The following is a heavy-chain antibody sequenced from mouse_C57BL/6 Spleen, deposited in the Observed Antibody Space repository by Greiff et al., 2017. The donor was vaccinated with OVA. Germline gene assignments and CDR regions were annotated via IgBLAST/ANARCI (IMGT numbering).Heavy chain of an antibody. CDR1: GYSITSGYY. CDR2: ISYDGSN. J-gene: IGHJ2*01. Sequence: VQLQQSGPGLVKPSQSLSLTCSVTGYSITSGYYWNWIRQFPGNKLEWMGYISYDGSNNYNPSRKNRISITRDTSKNQFFLKLNSVTTEDTATYYCARRGYEDYFDYWGQGTTLTVSS. CDR3: ARRGYEDYFDY. D-gene: IGHD2-3*01. V-gene: IGHV3-6*01.